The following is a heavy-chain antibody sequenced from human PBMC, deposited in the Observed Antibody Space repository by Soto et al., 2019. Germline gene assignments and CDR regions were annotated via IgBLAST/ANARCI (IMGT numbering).Heavy chain of an antibody. V-gene: IGHV3-30*18. D-gene: IGHD3-10*01. Sequence: GGSLRLSCAASGFTFSSHGMHWVRQAPGKGLEWVAVISYDGSNKYYADSVKGRFTISRDNSKNTLYLQMNSLRAEDTAVYYFSKDRGVRGKIYYWGQGTLVPVSS. CDR2: ISYDGSNK. CDR3: SKDRGVRGKIYY. CDR1: GFTFSSHG. J-gene: IGHJ4*02.